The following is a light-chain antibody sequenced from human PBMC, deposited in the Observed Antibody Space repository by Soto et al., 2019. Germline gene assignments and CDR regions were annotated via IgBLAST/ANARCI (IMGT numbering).Light chain of an antibody. CDR1: QTVSSNY. J-gene: IGKJ5*01. Sequence: EIILTQSPDPLSLSPGETATLSCMSSQTVSSNYLAWCQQRPGQAPRLLIYGASTRAAGIPDRFSGSGSGTDFTLTITRLEPEDSAVYFCQQYTGPPTTFGQGTRLEIK. CDR2: GAS. CDR3: QQYTGPPTT. V-gene: IGKV3-20*01.